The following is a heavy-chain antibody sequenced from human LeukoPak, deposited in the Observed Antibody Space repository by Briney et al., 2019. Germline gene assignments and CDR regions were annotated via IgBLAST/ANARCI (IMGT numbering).Heavy chain of an antibody. CDR3: AKGLLVGATTPFDS. D-gene: IGHD1-26*01. V-gene: IGHV3-23*01. Sequence: GGPLRLSCAASGFTFSSYAMSWVRQAPGKGLEWVSVMSGSGGNTYYADSVKGRFTISRDNSKNTLYLQMNSLRAEDTAVYYCAKGLLVGATTPFDSWGQGTLVSVSS. CDR1: GFTFSSYA. CDR2: MSGSGGNT. J-gene: IGHJ4*02.